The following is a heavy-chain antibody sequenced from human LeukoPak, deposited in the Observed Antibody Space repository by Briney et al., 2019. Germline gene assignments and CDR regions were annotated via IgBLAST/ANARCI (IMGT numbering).Heavy chain of an antibody. CDR3: ARIRGPEWLSAEIYFDY. V-gene: IGHV4-39*07. CDR2: IYYSGST. CDR1: GGSISSRSYY. D-gene: IGHD3-3*01. J-gene: IGHJ4*02. Sequence: SETLSLTCTVSGGSISSRSYYWGWIRQPPGKGLEWIGSIYYSGSTYYNPSLQSRVTISVDTSKNQFSLKLSSVTAADTAVYYCARIRGPEWLSAEIYFDYWGQGTLVTVSS.